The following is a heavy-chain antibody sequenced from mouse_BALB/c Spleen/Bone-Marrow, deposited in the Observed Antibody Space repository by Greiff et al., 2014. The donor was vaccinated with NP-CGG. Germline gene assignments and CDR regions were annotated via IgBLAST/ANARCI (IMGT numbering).Heavy chain of an antibody. Sequence: VQGVESGAELVRPGTSVKISCKASGYTFTNYWLGWVKQRPGHGLEWIGDIYPGGGYTNYNEKFKGKATLTADTSSSTAYMQLSSLTSEDSAVYFCARGNGPYAMDYWGQGTSVTASS. J-gene: IGHJ4*01. CDR2: IYPGGGYT. CDR3: ARGNGPYAMDY. V-gene: IGHV1-63*02. CDR1: GYTFTNYW. D-gene: IGHD1-1*02.